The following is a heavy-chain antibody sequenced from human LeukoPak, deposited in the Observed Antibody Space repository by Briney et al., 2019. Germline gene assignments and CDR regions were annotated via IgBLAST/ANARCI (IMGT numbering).Heavy chain of an antibody. CDR1: GFTSSSFE. J-gene: IGHJ4*02. D-gene: IGHD3-22*01. CDR2: ISSSGSTI. Sequence: GGSLRLSCAASGFTSSSFEMNWVRQAPGTGLEWDSYISSSGSTIYYADSVKGRFTISRDNAKNSLYLQMNSLRAEDTAVYYCARDAEVGYFDSSNFYDYWGQGTLVTVSS. V-gene: IGHV3-48*03. CDR3: ARDAEVGYFDSSNFYDY.